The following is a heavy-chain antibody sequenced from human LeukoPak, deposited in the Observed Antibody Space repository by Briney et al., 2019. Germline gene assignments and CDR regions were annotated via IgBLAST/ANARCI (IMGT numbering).Heavy chain of an antibody. J-gene: IGHJ4*02. D-gene: IGHD5-18*01. CDR3: ARESVDTAMAYDY. CDR1: GFTFGDYA. Sequence: GGSLRLSCTASGFTFGDYAMSWFRQAPGKGLEWVGFIRSKAYGGTTEYAASVKGRFTISRDDSKSIAYLQMGSLRAEDMAVYYCARESVDTAMAYDYWGQGTLVTVSS. CDR2: IRSKAYGGTT. V-gene: IGHV3-49*03.